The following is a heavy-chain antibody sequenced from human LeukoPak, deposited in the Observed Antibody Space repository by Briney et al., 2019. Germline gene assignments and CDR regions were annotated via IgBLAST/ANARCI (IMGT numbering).Heavy chain of an antibody. CDR2: TYYRSKWYN. J-gene: IGHJ6*02. V-gene: IGHV6-1*01. CDR1: GDSVCSNSSA. D-gene: IGHD1-26*01. CDR3: ARGELSYYGGMDV. Sequence: SQTLSLTCAISGDSVCSNSSAWNWIRQSPSRGLEWLGRTYYRSKWYNDYTVSVKSRITFNSDTSKTQFSLQLNSVTPEETAVYYCARGELSYYGGMDVWGQGTTVTAS.